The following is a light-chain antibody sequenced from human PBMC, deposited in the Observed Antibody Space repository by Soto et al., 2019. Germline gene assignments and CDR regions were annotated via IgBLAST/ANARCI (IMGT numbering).Light chain of an antibody. V-gene: IGKV3-15*01. J-gene: IGKJ1*01. CDR1: QSVGTN. CDR2: GTS. Sequence: EIVMTQSPATLSVSPGERATLSCRASQSVGTNLAWYQQKPGQAPRLLIFGTSTRATGISARFSGSGSGTDFTLTISSVQSDDFAVYYCQQYTNRPPWTFGQGTKVDMK. CDR3: QQYTNRPPWT.